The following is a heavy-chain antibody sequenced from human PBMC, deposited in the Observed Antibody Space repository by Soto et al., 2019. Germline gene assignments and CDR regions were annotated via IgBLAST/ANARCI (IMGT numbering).Heavy chain of an antibody. CDR3: ARRSGYYDSSGYYYGPIDY. Sequence: PGESLKISCKGSGYSFTSYWIGWVRQMPGKGLEWMGIIYPGDSDTRYSPSFQGQVTISADKSISTAYLQWSSLEASDTAMYYCARRSGYYDSSGYYYGPIDYWGQGTLVTVSS. D-gene: IGHD3-22*01. CDR1: GYSFTSYW. V-gene: IGHV5-51*01. J-gene: IGHJ4*02. CDR2: IYPGDSDT.